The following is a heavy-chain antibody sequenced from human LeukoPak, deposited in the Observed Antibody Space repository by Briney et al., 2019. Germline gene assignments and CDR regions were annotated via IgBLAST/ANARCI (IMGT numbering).Heavy chain of an antibody. Sequence: GGSLRLSCAVSGFTVSSNYMSWVRQAPGKGLEWVSIIYSGGYTFYADSVKGRFTISRDNSKNTLYLQMNSLRAEDTAVYYCARTAAGTFFDYWGQGTLVTVSP. CDR3: ARTAAGTFFDY. CDR2: IYSGGYT. D-gene: IGHD6-13*01. J-gene: IGHJ4*02. CDR1: GFTVSSNY. V-gene: IGHV3-53*01.